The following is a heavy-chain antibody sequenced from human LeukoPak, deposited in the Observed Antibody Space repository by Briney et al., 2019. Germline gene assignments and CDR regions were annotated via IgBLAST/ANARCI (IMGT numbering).Heavy chain of an antibody. Sequence: SETLSLTCAVYGGSFSGYYWSWLRRPPGKGLEWIGEIYHSGSTNYNPSLKSRVTISVDTSKNQFSLKLSSVTAAATAVYYCARCPQPRRWSPIDYWGQGTLVTVSS. D-gene: IGHD4/OR15-4a*01. J-gene: IGHJ4*02. CDR2: IYHSGST. V-gene: IGHV4-34*01. CDR3: ARCPQPRRWSPIDY. CDR1: GGSFSGYY.